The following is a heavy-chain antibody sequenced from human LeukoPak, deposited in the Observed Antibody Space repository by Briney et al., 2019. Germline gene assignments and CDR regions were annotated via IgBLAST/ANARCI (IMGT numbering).Heavy chain of an antibody. Sequence: SETLSLTCAVSGGSITSHSWWSWVRQPPEKGLEWIGEIYHGGDTNYDPSVKSRVTMSVDKSKNHFSLNLRSVTAADTAIYYCASHVTVLGTRGFDYWGQGILVTVSS. V-gene: IGHV4-4*02. CDR2: IYHGGDT. CDR1: GGSITSHSW. D-gene: IGHD6-19*01. J-gene: IGHJ4*02. CDR3: ASHVTVLGTRGFDY.